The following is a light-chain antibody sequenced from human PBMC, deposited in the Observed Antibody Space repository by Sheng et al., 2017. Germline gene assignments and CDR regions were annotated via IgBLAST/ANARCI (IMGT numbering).Light chain of an antibody. V-gene: IGKV1-5*03. Sequence: DIQMTQSPSTLSASVGDRVTITCRASQSISSWLAWYQQKPGKAPKLLIYRASNLQSGVPSRFSGSVSGTEFTLTISSLQPDDFATYYCQQYYSYPWTFGQGTKVEIK. CDR2: RAS. J-gene: IGKJ1*01. CDR3: QQYYSYPWT. CDR1: QSISSW.